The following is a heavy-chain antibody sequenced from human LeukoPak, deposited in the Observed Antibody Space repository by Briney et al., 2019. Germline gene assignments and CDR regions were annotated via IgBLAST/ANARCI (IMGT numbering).Heavy chain of an antibody. Sequence: GGSLRLSCAASGFTFSSYAMSWVRQAPGKGLEWVANIKQDGSEKYYVDSVKGRFTISRDNAKNSLYLQMNSLRAEDTAVYYCARDISLGSGWYFTPARQYYFDYWGQGTLVTVSS. J-gene: IGHJ4*02. CDR3: ARDISLGSGWYFTPARQYYFDY. V-gene: IGHV3-7*01. CDR1: GFTFSSYA. CDR2: IKQDGSEK. D-gene: IGHD6-19*01.